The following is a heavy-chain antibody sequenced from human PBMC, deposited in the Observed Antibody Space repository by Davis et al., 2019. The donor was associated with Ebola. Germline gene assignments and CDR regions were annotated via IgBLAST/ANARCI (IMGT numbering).Heavy chain of an antibody. CDR2: INPSGGST. CDR1: GYTFTSYD. V-gene: IGHV1-46*01. J-gene: IGHJ4*02. D-gene: IGHD1-26*01. Sequence: ASVKVSCKASGYTFTSYDINWVRQAPGQGLEWMGIINPSGGSTSYAQKFQGGVTMTRDTSTSTVYMELSRLRSDDTAVYYCARGGGSSKRTMGYWGQGTLVTVSS. CDR3: ARGGGSSKRTMGY.